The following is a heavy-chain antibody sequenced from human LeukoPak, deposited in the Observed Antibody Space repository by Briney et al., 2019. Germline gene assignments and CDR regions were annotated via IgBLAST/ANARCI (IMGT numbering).Heavy chain of an antibody. J-gene: IGHJ6*03. V-gene: IGHV4-38-2*02. Sequence: SETLSLTCAVSGYSISSGYYWGWIRQPPGKGLHWIGGVYHSGTAYYNPSLKSRVTISVDTSKNQFSLKLSSVTAADTAVYYCARDGPYRITNMDVWGKGTTVTVSS. CDR2: VYHSGTA. CDR1: GYSISSGYY. CDR3: ARDGPYRITNMDV.